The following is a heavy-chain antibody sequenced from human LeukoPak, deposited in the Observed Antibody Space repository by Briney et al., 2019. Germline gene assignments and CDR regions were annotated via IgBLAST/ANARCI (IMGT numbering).Heavy chain of an antibody. CDR1: GFTFSSYG. D-gene: IGHD3-10*01. CDR2: IWYDGSNK. J-gene: IGHJ4*02. V-gene: IGHV3-33*01. CDR3: ARDYGSGSYSPCGY. Sequence: GGSLRLSCAASGFTFSSYGMHWVRQAPGKGLEWVAVIWYDGSNKYYADSVKGRFTISRDNSKNTLYLQMNSLRAEDTAVYYCARDYGSGSYSPCGYWGQGTLVTVSS.